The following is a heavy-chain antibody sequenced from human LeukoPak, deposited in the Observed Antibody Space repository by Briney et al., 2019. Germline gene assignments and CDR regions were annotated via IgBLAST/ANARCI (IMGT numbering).Heavy chain of an antibody. CDR3: AKALGSVSRDSSSWYFDY. J-gene: IGHJ4*02. CDR2: IRYDGSNK. D-gene: IGHD6-6*01. V-gene: IGHV3-30*02. CDR1: GFTFSSYG. Sequence: PGGSLRLSCAASGFTFSSYGMHWVRQAPGKGLEGVAFIRYDGSNKYYADSVKGRFTISRDNSKNTLYLQMNSLRAEDTAVYYCAKALGSVSRDSSSWYFDYWGQGTLVTVSS.